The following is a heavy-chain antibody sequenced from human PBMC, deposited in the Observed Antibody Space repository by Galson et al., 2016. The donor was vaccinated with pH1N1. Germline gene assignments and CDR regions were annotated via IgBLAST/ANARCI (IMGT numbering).Heavy chain of an antibody. CDR2: ISYDGTNK. J-gene: IGHJ6*02. CDR1: EFTFSSYG. Sequence: SLRLSCAASEFTFSSYGMHWVRQAPGKGLEWVALISYDGTNKYYGDSVKGRCSISRDNSKNTLYLQMNSLRAEDTAVYYCAKDDYPLIIGLRRAWGMNVWGQGPTVIFSS. D-gene: IGHD3-16*01. CDR3: AKDDYPLIIGLRRAWGMNV. V-gene: IGHV3-30*18.